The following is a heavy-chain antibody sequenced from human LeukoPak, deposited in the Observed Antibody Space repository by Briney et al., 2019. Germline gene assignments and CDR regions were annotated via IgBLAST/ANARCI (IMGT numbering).Heavy chain of an antibody. CDR2: IYYSGST. D-gene: IGHD3-22*01. Sequence: SETLSLTCTVSGGSISSSSYYWGWIRQPPGKGLEWIGSIYYSGSTYYNPSLKSRVTISVDTSKNQFSLKLSSVTAADTAVYYCARRAYYYEVLIDYWGQGTLVTVSS. CDR1: GGSISSSSYY. J-gene: IGHJ4*02. CDR3: ARRAYYYEVLIDY. V-gene: IGHV4-39*01.